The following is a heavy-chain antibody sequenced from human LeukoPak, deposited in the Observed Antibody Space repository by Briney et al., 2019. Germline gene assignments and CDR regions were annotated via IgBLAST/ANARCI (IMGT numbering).Heavy chain of an antibody. CDR1: GASISSGDYY. V-gene: IGHV4-30-4*01. CDR2: IYYSGST. J-gene: IGHJ4*02. D-gene: IGHD6-25*01. Sequence: SETLSLTCTVSGASISSGDYYWSWIRQPPGKGLEWIGYIYYSGSTYYNPSLKSRVTISVDTSKNQFSLKLSSVTAADTAVYYCARDKQRDGIGYWGQGTLVTVSS. CDR3: ARDKQRDGIGY.